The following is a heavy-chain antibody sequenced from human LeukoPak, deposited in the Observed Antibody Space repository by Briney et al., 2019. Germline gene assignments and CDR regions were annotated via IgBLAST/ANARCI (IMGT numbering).Heavy chain of an antibody. CDR2: IIPILGIA. Sequence: GASVEVSFKASGGPFNSYAISWVRPAPGQGVEWMGRIIPILGIANYAQKFQGRVTITADKSTSTAYMELSSLRSEDTAVYYCARGPGYSYGSAFDIWGQGTMVTVPS. CDR1: GGPFNSYA. V-gene: IGHV1-69*04. CDR3: ARGPGYSYGSAFDI. D-gene: IGHD5-18*01. J-gene: IGHJ3*02.